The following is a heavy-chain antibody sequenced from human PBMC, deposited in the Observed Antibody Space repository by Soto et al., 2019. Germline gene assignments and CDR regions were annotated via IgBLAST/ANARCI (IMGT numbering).Heavy chain of an antibody. Sequence: EVQLLESGGALVQPGGSLRLYRAASGYSFTNFSLSWVRQAPGKGLEWVSTFSAGGRAYYANSVKCRFTIARDSSQHKVRLQTTTLRTDDTALYYCAKEAMPEHYGDTLFDYWGEGAGVTVSS. CDR1: GYSFTNFS. CDR3: AKEAMPEHYGDTLFDY. J-gene: IGHJ4*02. V-gene: IGHV3-23*01. D-gene: IGHD4-17*01. CDR2: FSAGGRA.